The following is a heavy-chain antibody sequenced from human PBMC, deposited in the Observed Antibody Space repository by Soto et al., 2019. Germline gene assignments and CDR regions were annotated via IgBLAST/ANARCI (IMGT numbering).Heavy chain of an antibody. CDR3: ARTAVAGDFDY. D-gene: IGHD6-19*01. J-gene: IGHJ4*02. CDR1: GYTFTGYY. Sequence: GASVKVSCKASGYTFTGYYMHWVRQAPGQGLEWMGWINPNSGGTNYAQKFQGWATMTRDTSISTAYMELSRLRSDDTAVYYCARTAVAGDFDYWGQGTLVTVSS. V-gene: IGHV1-2*04. CDR2: INPNSGGT.